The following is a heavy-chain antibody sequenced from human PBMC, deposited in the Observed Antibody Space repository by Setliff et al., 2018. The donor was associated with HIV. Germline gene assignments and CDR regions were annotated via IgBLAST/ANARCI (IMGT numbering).Heavy chain of an antibody. J-gene: IGHJ6*03. CDR2: INHTGST. Sequence: ETLSLTCAVYGGSFSGYCWSWIRQPPGKGLEWIGEINHTGSTNYNPSLKSRVTISVDTSKNQFSLKLNSVTAADTAVYYCARGRLAAAASRRQFDYCYMDVWTKGTTVTVS. CDR1: GGSFSGYC. D-gene: IGHD6-13*01. CDR3: ARGRLAAAASRRQFDYCYMDV. V-gene: IGHV4-34*01.